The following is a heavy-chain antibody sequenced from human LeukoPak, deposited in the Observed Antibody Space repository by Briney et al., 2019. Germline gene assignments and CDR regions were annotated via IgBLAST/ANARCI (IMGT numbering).Heavy chain of an antibody. J-gene: IGHJ3*02. V-gene: IGHV4-38-2*02. Sequence: PSETLSLTCAVSGYSISSGYYWGWIRQPPGKGLEWTGSIYHSGSTYYNPSLKSRVTISVDTSKNQFSLKLSSVTAADTAVYYCARDKRAAVLTDDAFDIWGQGTMVTVSS. D-gene: IGHD3-9*01. CDR2: IYHSGST. CDR3: ARDKRAAVLTDDAFDI. CDR1: GYSISSGYY.